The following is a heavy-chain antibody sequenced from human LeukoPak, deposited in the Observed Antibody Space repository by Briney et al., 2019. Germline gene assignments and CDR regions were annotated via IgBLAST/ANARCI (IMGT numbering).Heavy chain of an antibody. CDR1: GFSVSDYY. J-gene: IGHJ4*02. CDR3: TRDVALVPGKNF. D-gene: IGHD6-19*01. CDR2: ISYSGSTL. V-gene: IGHV3-11*04. Sequence: SGRSLTLSCAASGFSVSDYYMSWTRQAPGKGLEWVSYISYSGSTLYYADSVKGRFTMSRDNAKNSVYLQMNSLRAENTAFYYCTRDVALVPGKNFWGQGTLVTVSS.